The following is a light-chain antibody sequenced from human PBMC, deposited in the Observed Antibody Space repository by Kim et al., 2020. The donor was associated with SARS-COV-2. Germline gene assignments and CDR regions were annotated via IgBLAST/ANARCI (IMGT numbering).Light chain of an antibody. CDR1: KIGSKR. Sequence: APGETPKNPCGRKKIGSKRVHSYQQEPGQAPVLVIYYNSDRPSGIPERISGSKSGGSATQTISRVEAGDEGDYYCQVWDTNSDHWVFGGGTQLTVL. CDR3: QVWDTNSDHWV. J-gene: IGLJ2*01. V-gene: IGLV3-21*04. CDR2: YNS.